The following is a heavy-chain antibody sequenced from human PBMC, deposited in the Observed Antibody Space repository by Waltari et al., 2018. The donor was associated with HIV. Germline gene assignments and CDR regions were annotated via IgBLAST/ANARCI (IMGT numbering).Heavy chain of an antibody. V-gene: IGHV2-70*01. CDR2: MDWNDNK. D-gene: IGHD4-17*01. CDR1: GLSLSTSEIC. J-gene: IGHJ4*02. Sequence: QVTLRESGPALVKPTQTLTLTCTFSGLSLSTSEICVSWLRQPPGKALEWLAFMDWNDNKYYTTSLKTRLTISKDTSKNQVVLRMTNMDPVDTATYYCARCGNNYGLFDYWGQGTLVTVSS. CDR3: ARCGNNYGLFDY.